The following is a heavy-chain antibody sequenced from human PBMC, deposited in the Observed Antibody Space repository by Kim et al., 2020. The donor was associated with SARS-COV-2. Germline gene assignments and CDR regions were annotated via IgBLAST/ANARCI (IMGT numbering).Heavy chain of an antibody. CDR2: IWYDGSNK. CDR1: GFTFSNYG. CDR3: AKGDYNTYYYFDF. Sequence: GGSLRLSCAASGFTFSNYGMHWVRQTPGKGLEWVAIIWYDGSNKYYTDSVKGRFTISRDNSKNTLYLQMNSLSAEDTAVYYCAKGDYNTYYYFDFWGQGTLVTVSS. V-gene: IGHV3-33*06. D-gene: IGHD3-3*01. J-gene: IGHJ4*02.